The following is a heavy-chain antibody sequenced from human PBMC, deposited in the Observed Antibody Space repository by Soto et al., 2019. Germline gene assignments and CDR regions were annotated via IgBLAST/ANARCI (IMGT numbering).Heavy chain of an antibody. CDR2: IIPISGTT. CDR1: GGTFSTHA. CDR3: ARGYCSGGNCYSGMDV. V-gene: IGHV1-69*13. Sequence: VASVKVSCKAPGGTFSTHAIIWVRQAPGHGLEWMGGIIPISGTTYYTQKFQGRVTITADEPTSTAFMELSSLKSDDTAVFYCARGYCSGGNCYSGMDVWGQGTMVTVSS. J-gene: IGHJ6*02. D-gene: IGHD2-15*01.